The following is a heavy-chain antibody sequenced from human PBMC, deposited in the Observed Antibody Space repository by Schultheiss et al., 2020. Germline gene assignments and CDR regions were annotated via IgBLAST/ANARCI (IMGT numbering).Heavy chain of an antibody. CDR2: INAGNGNT. V-gene: IGHV1-3*01. CDR1: GYHFTSYA. J-gene: IGHJ6*02. CDR3: ARDAPHGTAGGMDV. D-gene: IGHD1-1*01. Sequence: AAVKVSFKASGYHFTSYAIHGVRQAPGQRLEWLGWINAGNGNTKYSQTFRGRVTITRDTSASTVYMELTSLTSEDTAVYYCARDAPHGTAGGMDVWGQGTTVTVSS.